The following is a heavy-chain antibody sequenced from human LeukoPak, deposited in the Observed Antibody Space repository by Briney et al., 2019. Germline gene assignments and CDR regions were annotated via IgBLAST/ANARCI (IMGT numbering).Heavy chain of an antibody. CDR3: SRERGLLFDY. D-gene: IGHD3-10*01. J-gene: IGHJ4*02. CDR1: GFTFSSYE. CDR2: ISTSGSTI. Sequence: GGSLRLSCAASGFTFSSYEMNWVRQAPGKGLEWLSYISTSGSTIYYADSVKGRFTISRDNAKNSLYLQMNSLRAEDTALYYCSRERGLLFDYWGQGTLVTVPS. V-gene: IGHV3-48*03.